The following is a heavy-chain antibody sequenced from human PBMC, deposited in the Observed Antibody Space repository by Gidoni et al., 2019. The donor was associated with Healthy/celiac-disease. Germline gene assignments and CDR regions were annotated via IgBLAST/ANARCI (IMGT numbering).Heavy chain of an antibody. J-gene: IGHJ5*02. CDR2: IYSGGST. V-gene: IGHV3-53*02. D-gene: IGHD4-17*01. CDR1: GFTVSSNY. CDR3: ARARYGVGWFDP. Sequence: VQLVETGGGLIQPGGSLSLSCAASGFTVSSNYMSWVRQAPGKGLEWVSVIYSGGSTYYADSVKGRFTISRDNSKNTLYLQMNSLRAEDTAVYYCARARYGVGWFDPWGQGTLVTVSS.